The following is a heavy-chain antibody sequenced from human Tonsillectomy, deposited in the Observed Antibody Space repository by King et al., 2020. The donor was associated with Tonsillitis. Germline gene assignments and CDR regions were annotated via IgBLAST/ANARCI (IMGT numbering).Heavy chain of an antibody. V-gene: IGHV1-2*02. Sequence: QLVQSGAEVKKPGASVKVSCRASGYSFSDYYIHWVRRAPGQGLEWMGWINPNSGGTNYAQKFQGRVTMTRDTSISTAYMELRRLRSDDTAVYYCARDRVVITGTPTLNWFDPWGQGTLVTVSS. CDR3: ARDRVVITGTPTLNWFDP. CDR2: INPNSGGT. J-gene: IGHJ5*02. D-gene: IGHD1-7*01. CDR1: GYSFSDYY.